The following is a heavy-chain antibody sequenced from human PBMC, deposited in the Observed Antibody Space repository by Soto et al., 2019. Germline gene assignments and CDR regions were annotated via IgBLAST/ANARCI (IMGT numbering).Heavy chain of an antibody. V-gene: IGHV3-33*01. Sequence: QVQLVESGGGVVQPGRSLRLSCAASGFTFRNYGMHWVRQAPGKGLEWLAVIWYDGSNKYYVDSVKGRFTISRDNSKNTLYLEMNSLRDEDTAVYYCARDVRSRRYDLWGQGTLVIVSS. CDR3: ARDVRSRRYDL. J-gene: IGHJ5*02. D-gene: IGHD3-10*02. CDR1: GFTFRNYG. CDR2: IWYDGSNK.